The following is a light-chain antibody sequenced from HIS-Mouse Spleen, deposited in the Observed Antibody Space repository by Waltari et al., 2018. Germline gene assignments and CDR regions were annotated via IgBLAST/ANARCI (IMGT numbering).Light chain of an antibody. CDR1: VLAKKY. CDR2: KDS. J-gene: IGLJ2*01. V-gene: IGLV3-27*01. Sequence: SYELTQPSSVSVSPGQTARITCSGDVLAKKYARWFQQKPAQAPVLVIYKDSERPSGIPGRVSGSSSGTTVTLTISGAQVEDEADYYCYSAADNNLVFGGGTKLTVL. CDR3: YSAADNNLV.